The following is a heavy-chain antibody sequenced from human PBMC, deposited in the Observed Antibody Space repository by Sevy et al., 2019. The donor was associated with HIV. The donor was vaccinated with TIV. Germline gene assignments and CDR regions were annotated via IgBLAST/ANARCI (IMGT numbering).Heavy chain of an antibody. Sequence: GGSLRLSCAASGFSFSTYAMTWVRQAPGKGLESVSGISGSGTSTYYTDSVKGRFTISRDNSKNTVYLQMNNPRAEDTAVYYCGKVSIFGVGGFYDYWGQGTLVTVSS. CDR2: ISGSGTST. V-gene: IGHV3-23*01. J-gene: IGHJ4*02. CDR1: GFSFSTYA. CDR3: GKVSIFGVGGFYDY. D-gene: IGHD3-3*01.